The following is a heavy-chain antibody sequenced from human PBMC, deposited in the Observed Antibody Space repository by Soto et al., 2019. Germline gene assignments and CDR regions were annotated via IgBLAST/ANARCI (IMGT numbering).Heavy chain of an antibody. J-gene: IGHJ5*02. Sequence: EGQLLQSGGDLVQPGGSLRLSCAGSGLTLRSYAMTWIRQTPEKGVEWVSTITGRSAVPSYADSVNGRFTVSRDNSKNTVYLQMNSLRPDDTAIYYCAKGGPFTGGFDPWGQGTLVTVSA. CDR2: ITGRSAVP. D-gene: IGHD3-16*01. CDR3: AKGGPFTGGFDP. V-gene: IGHV3-23*01. CDR1: GLTLRSYA.